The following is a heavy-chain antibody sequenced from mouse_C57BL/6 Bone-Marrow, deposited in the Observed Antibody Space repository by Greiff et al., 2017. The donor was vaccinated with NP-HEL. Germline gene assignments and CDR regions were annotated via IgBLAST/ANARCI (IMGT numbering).Heavy chain of an antibody. CDR2: IDPNSGGT. D-gene: IGHD1-1*01. CDR3: SGMRRFTTPEKYFDY. Sequence: QVQLQQPGAELVKPGASVKLSCKASGYTFTSYWMHWVKQRPGRGLEWIGRIDPNSGGTKYNEKFKSKATLTVDKPSSTAYMQLSSLTSEDSAVYYWSGMRRFTTPEKYFDYWGRGTALTVSS. V-gene: IGHV1-72*01. J-gene: IGHJ2*01. CDR1: GYTFTSYW.